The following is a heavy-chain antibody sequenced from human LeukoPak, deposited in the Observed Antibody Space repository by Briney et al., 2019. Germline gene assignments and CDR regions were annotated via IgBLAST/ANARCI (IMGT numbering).Heavy chain of an antibody. J-gene: IGHJ3*02. CDR3: AKDPSMVVPDQDDAFDI. CDR1: GFTFSSYA. Sequence: PGGSLRLSCAASGFTFSSYAMSWVRQAPGKGLEWVSAISGSGGSTYYADSVKGRFTISRDNSKNTLYLQMNSLGAEDTAVYYCAKDPSMVVPDQDDAFDIWGQGTMVTVSS. V-gene: IGHV3-23*01. CDR2: ISGSGGST. D-gene: IGHD2-2*01.